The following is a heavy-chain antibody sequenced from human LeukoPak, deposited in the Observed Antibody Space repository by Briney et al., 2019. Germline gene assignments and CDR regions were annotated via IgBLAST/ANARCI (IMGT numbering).Heavy chain of an antibody. Sequence: GGSLRLSCAASGFTFSSYAMHWVRQAPGKGLEWVAVISYDGSNKYYADSVKGRFTISRDNSKNTLYLQMNSLRAEDTAVYYRARDLVGVVVPAAIGWFDPWGQGTLVTVSS. V-gene: IGHV3-30-3*01. CDR2: ISYDGSNK. J-gene: IGHJ5*02. CDR3: ARDLVGVVVPAAIGWFDP. D-gene: IGHD2-2*02. CDR1: GFTFSSYA.